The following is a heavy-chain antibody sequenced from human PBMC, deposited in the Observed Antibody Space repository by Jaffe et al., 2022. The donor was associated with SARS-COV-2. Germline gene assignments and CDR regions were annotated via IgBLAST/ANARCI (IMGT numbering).Heavy chain of an antibody. CDR1: GGSVSSGSYY. CDR2: IYYSGST. CDR3: ARDGDFGGAAAGTSFDY. Sequence: QVQLQESGPGLVKPSETLSLTCTVSGGSVSSGSYYWSWIRQPPGKGLEWIGYIYYSGSTNYNPSLKSRVTISVDTSKNQFSLKLSSVTAADTAVYYCARDGDFGGAAAGTSFDYWGQGTLVTVSS. V-gene: IGHV4-61*01. J-gene: IGHJ4*02. D-gene: IGHD6-13*01.